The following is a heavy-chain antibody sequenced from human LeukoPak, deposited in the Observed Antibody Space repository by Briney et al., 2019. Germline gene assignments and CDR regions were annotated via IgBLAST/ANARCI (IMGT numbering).Heavy chain of an antibody. CDR3: ARDQDSSGYYYGGAFDI. Sequence: PGRSLRLSCAASGFTFSSYGMHWVRQAPGKGLEWVAVISYDGSNTYYADSVKGRFTISRDNSKNTLYLQMNSLRAEDTAVYYCARDQDSSGYYYGGAFDIWGQGTMVTVSS. V-gene: IGHV3-30*03. CDR1: GFTFSSYG. D-gene: IGHD3-22*01. J-gene: IGHJ3*02. CDR2: ISYDGSNT.